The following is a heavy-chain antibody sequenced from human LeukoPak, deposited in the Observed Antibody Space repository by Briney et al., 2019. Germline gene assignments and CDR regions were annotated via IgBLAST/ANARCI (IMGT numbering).Heavy chain of an antibody. CDR2: MSYSGGT. Sequence: SETLSLTCSVSGGSINVYYWNWVRQSPGKGLEWVGSMSYSGGTNYNPSLKSRVTISVDTSKNQFSLKLSSVTAADTAVYYCAGFRSKGRRFLEWFSHAPYFDYWGQGTRVTVSS. D-gene: IGHD3-3*01. V-gene: IGHV4-59*12. CDR1: GGSINVYY. J-gene: IGHJ4*02. CDR3: AGFRSKGRRFLEWFSHAPYFDY.